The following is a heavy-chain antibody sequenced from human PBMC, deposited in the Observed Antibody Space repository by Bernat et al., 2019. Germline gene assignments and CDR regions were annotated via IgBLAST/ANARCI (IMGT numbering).Heavy chain of an antibody. J-gene: IGHJ6*02. V-gene: IGHV3-30*18. CDR2: ISYDGSNK. Sequence: QVQLVESGGGVVQPGRSLRLPCAASGFTFSSYGMHWVRQAPGKGLEWVAVISYDGSNKYYADSVKGRFTISRDNSKNTLYLQMNSLRAEDTAVYYCAKDRDSSGLYGMDVWGQGTTVTVSS. D-gene: IGHD3-22*01. CDR3: AKDRDSSGLYGMDV. CDR1: GFTFSSYG.